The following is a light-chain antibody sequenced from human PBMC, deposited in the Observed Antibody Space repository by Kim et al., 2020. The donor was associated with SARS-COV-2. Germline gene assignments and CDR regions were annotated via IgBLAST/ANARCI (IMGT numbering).Light chain of an antibody. CDR1: SGHSSYA. CDR3: QTWGNGFRV. CDR2: LNSDGSH. J-gene: IGLJ3*02. V-gene: IGLV4-69*01. Sequence: QPVLTQSPSASASLGAAVKLTCTLSSGHSSYAITWHQQQPEKGPRYLMKLNSDGSHSKGDGVPDRFSGSSSGAERYLTISSLQSEDEADYYCQTWGNGFRVFGGGTQLTVL.